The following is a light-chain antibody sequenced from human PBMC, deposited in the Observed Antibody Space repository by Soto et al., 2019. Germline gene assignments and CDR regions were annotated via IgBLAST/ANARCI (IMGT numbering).Light chain of an antibody. V-gene: IGLV2-14*01. CDR3: SSYTSTNTLI. CDR1: SSDVGSYNY. Sequence: QSVLTQPASVSGSPGQSITISCTGTSSDVGSYNYVSWYQQNPGKAPKLIIHDVSNRPSGVSNRFSGSKSGNTASLTISGLQAEDEANSYCSSYTSTNTLIFGGGTKLTVL. J-gene: IGLJ2*01. CDR2: DVS.